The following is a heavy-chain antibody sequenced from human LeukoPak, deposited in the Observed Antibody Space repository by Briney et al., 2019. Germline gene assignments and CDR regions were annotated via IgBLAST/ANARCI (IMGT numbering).Heavy chain of an antibody. CDR1: GFTFSSYA. D-gene: IGHD3-22*01. J-gene: IGHJ3*02. V-gene: IGHV3-30-3*01. CDR3: AREQAYYDSSGYYRPDAFDI. CDR2: ISYDGSNK. Sequence: HPGRSLRLSCAASGFTFSSYAMHWVRQAPGKGLEWVAAISYDGSNKYYADSVRGRFTISRDNSKNTLYLQMNSLRAEDTAVYYCAREQAYYDSSGYYRPDAFDIWGQGTMVTVSS.